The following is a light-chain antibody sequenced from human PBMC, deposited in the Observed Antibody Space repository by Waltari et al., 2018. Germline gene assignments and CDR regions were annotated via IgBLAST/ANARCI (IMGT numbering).Light chain of an antibody. Sequence: IQLTQSPSSLSASVGDRVTITCRASQGINDFLAWYQQKPGKAPKLLIYAASPLQSGVPSRFSGSGSGTDFTLTISSLQPEDFATYYCQLLNSSQWTFGQGTKVEIK. V-gene: IGKV1-9*01. CDR1: QGINDF. CDR3: QLLNSSQWT. CDR2: AAS. J-gene: IGKJ1*01.